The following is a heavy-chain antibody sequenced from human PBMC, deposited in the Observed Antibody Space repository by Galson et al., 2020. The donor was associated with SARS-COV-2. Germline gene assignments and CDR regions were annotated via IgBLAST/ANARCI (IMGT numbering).Heavy chain of an antibody. Sequence: VKVSCKASGYTFTSYFLHWVRQAPGQGLEWMGIINPNSGNTNYAQKFQDRVTMTRDTSTGSVYMDLSSLRSGDTAIYYCARGSHFYNSSGYYYDYWGQGTLVTVSS. CDR2: INPNSGNT. V-gene: IGHV1-46*01. CDR1: GYTFTSYF. J-gene: IGHJ4*02. D-gene: IGHD3-22*01. CDR3: ARGSHFYNSSGYYYDY.